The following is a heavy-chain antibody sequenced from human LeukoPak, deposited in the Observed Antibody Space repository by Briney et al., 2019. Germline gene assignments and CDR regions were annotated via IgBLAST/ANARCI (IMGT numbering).Heavy chain of an antibody. V-gene: IGHV3-66*01. J-gene: IGHJ6*02. Sequence: GGSLRLSCVASGFTGSSYMSWVRQAPGKGLEWVSIISGGGNTYYADSVKDRFTISRDNSKSTMYLQMKSLRAEDTAVYYCGSRDKGYYYGLDVWGQGTTVTVSS. D-gene: IGHD5-24*01. CDR1: GFTGSSY. CDR3: GSRDKGYYYGLDV. CDR2: ISGGGNT.